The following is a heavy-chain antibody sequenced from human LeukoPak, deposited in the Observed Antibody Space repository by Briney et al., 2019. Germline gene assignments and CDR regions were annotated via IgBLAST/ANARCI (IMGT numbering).Heavy chain of an antibody. J-gene: IGHJ4*02. CDR2: INHSGST. D-gene: IGHD1-26*01. Sequence: SETLSLTCAVYGGSFSGYYWSWIRQPPGKGLEWIGEINHSGSTNYNPSLKSRVTISVDTSKNQFSLKLSSVTAADTAVYYCTRGPLEERSCPNWGQGTLVTVSS. CDR1: GGSFSGYY. CDR3: TRGPLEERSCPN. V-gene: IGHV4-34*01.